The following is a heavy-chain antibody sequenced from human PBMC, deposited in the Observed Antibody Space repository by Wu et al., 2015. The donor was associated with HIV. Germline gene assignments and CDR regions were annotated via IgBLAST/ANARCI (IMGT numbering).Heavy chain of an antibody. J-gene: IGHJ4*02. CDR3: ARSKGAFVVDLFDY. V-gene: IGHV1-46*01. CDR2: INPNTGTT. Sequence: QVQLVQSGAEMKKPGASVNISCKASGYPFTSYYMHWVRQAPGEGLEWMGIINPNTGTTSYAQMFQGRVTMTRDTSTTTIYIELSSLRSNDTAVYYCARSKGAFVVDLFDYWGQGTLVTVSS. D-gene: IGHD2-15*01. CDR1: GYPFTSYY.